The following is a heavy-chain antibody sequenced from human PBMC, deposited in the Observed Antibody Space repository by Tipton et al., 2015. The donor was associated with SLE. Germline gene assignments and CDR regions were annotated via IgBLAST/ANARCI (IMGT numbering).Heavy chain of an antibody. V-gene: IGHV4-39*07. D-gene: IGHD6-13*01. Sequence: TLSLTCTVSGGSISSSNNYWGWIRQPPGKGLEWIGFVYETGSTYYNPSLQSRVAISVDTSKNQVSLKLTSVTAADTAVYYCARGWYSRNWEWWFDPWGQGTLVTVSS. CDR1: GGSISSSNNY. CDR3: ARGWYSRNWEWWFDP. CDR2: VYETGST. J-gene: IGHJ5*02.